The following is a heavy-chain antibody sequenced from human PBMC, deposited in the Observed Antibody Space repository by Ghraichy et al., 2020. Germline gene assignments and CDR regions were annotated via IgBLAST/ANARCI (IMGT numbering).Heavy chain of an antibody. CDR2: IYYSGST. CDR3: ARGPGSSGYYSYYFDY. V-gene: IGHV4-59*01. D-gene: IGHD3-22*01. CDR1: GGSISSYY. Sequence: SQTLSLTCTVSGGSISSYYWSWIRQPPGKGLEWIGYIYYSGSTNYNPSLKSRVTISVDTSKNQFSLKLSSVTAADTAIYYCARGPGSSGYYSYYFDYWGQGTLVTVSS. J-gene: IGHJ4*02.